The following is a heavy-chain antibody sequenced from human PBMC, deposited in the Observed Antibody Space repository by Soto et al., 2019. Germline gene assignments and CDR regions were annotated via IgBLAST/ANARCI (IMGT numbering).Heavy chain of an antibody. Sequence: QMQLVQSGPEVKKPGTSVKVSCKASGFTFTSSAVQWVRQARGQRLEWIGWIVVGSGNTNYAQKFQERVTITRDMSTSTAYMELSSLRSEDTAVYYCAASGIGYCSGGSCYGMDVWGQGTTVTVSS. D-gene: IGHD2-15*01. CDR3: AASGIGYCSGGSCYGMDV. J-gene: IGHJ6*02. CDR1: GFTFTSSA. CDR2: IVVGSGNT. V-gene: IGHV1-58*01.